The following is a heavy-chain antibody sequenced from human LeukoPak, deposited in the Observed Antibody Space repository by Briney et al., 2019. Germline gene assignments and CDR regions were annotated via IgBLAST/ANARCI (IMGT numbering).Heavy chain of an antibody. J-gene: IGHJ4*02. D-gene: IGHD3-10*01. CDR1: GFTFSSYW. V-gene: IGHV3-7*01. CDR2: IKQDGSKK. Sequence: GGSLRLPCADSGFTFSSYWMSWVRQAPGTGLEWVANIKQDGSKKNYVVSVKGRFTISRDNAKNSLYLQMNSLRVEDTAVYYCARFISLGGWGQGAPVTVSS. CDR3: ARFISLGG.